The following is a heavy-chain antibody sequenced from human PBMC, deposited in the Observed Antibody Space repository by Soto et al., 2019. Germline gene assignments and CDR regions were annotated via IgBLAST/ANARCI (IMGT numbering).Heavy chain of an antibody. CDR3: ARVPMGLWFGELPFYYYCGMDA. V-gene: IGHV4-61*01. CDR2: IYYSGST. CDR1: GGSVSSGSYY. Sequence: SETLSLTCIASGGSVSSGSYYWSWILQPPGKGLEWIGYIYYSGSTNYNPSLKSRVTISVDTSKNQFSLKLSSVTAADTAVYYCARVPMGLWFGELPFYYYCGMDAWGQGTTVTVSS. D-gene: IGHD3-10*01. J-gene: IGHJ6*02.